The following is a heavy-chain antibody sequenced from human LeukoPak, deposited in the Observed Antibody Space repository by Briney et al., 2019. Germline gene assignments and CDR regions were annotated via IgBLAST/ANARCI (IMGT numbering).Heavy chain of an antibody. D-gene: IGHD6-6*01. Sequence: WASVKVSCKASGYTFTSYDINWVRQATGQGLEWMGRMNPNSGNTGYAQKFQGRVTMTRNTSISTAYMELSSLRSEDTAVYYCATGGGVYSSSSFGFYWGQGTMVTVSS. J-gene: IGHJ4*02. V-gene: IGHV1-8*01. CDR3: ATGGGVYSSSSFGFY. CDR1: GYTFTSYD. CDR2: MNPNSGNT.